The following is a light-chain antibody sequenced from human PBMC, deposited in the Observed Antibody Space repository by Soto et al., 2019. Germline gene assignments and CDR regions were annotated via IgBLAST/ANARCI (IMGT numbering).Light chain of an antibody. CDR1: QSVSSD. CDR3: PPYNSSPPT. CDR2: GAS. J-gene: IGKJ1*01. V-gene: IGKV3-15*01. Sequence: EIVMTQSPATLSVSPGEGATLSCRTSQSVSSDLAWYQRKPGQAPRLLFSGASARAAGISARFSGSGSGTEFTLTISSLQSEDFAIYSCPPYNSSPPTFGQGTKV.